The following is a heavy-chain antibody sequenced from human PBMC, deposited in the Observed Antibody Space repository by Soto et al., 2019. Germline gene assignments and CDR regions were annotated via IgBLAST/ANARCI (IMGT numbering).Heavy chain of an antibody. CDR2: VSGDNGHT. CDR3: ARDLGYCRSGTCYREWFDP. V-gene: IGHV1-18*01. J-gene: IGHJ5*02. Sequence: QVKLVQSGAEVKKPGASVKVSGKASGYTFTTHGISWVRQAPGQGLEWMGWVSGDNGHTNYTQSLQGRVTMTTDTSTNTAYMELRSLRSDATAVYYCARDLGYCRSGTCYREWFDPWGQGTLVTVSS. D-gene: IGHD2-15*01. CDR1: GYTFTTHG.